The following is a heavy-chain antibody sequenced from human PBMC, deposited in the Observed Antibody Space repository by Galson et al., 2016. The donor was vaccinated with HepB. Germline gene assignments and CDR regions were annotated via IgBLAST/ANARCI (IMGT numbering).Heavy chain of an antibody. CDR1: GSTFSSYG. CDR3: ARDSDTSGLHWYFDL. D-gene: IGHD3-22*01. V-gene: IGHV3-30*03. CDR2: ISYDGSNK. Sequence: SLRLSCAASGSTFSSYGMHWVRQAPGKGLEWVAVISYDGSNKYYADSVKGRFTISRDNSKNTLYLQMNSLRAEDTAVYYCARDSDTSGLHWYFDLWGRGTLVTVSS. J-gene: IGHJ2*01.